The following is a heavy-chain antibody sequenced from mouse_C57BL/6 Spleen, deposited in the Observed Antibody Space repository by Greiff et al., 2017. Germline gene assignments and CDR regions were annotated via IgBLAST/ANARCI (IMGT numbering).Heavy chain of an antibody. CDR3: ARWAVTTSSYWYFDV. J-gene: IGHJ1*03. V-gene: IGHV1-19*01. CDR1: GYTFTDYY. D-gene: IGHD2-2*01. CDR2: INPYNGGT. Sequence: VQLKESGPVLVKPGASVKMSCKASGYTFTDYYMNWVKQSHGKSLEWIGVINPYNGGTSYNQKFKGKATLTVDKSSSTAYMELNSLTSEDSAVYYCARWAVTTSSYWYFDVWGTGTTVTVSS.